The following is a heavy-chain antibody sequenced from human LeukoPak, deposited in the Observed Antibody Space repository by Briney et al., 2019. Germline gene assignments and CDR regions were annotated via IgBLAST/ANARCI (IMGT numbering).Heavy chain of an antibody. J-gene: IGHJ4*02. CDR1: GFTFSSYE. Sequence: GGSLRLSCAASGFTFSSYEMNRVRQAPGKGLEWVSYINSGGSTLYYADSVKGRFTISRDNAKSSLYLQMNSLRAEDTAVYYCARIHNLGILAHFDYWGQGTLVTVSS. CDR2: INSGGSTL. D-gene: IGHD1-1*01. V-gene: IGHV3-48*03. CDR3: ARIHNLGILAHFDY.